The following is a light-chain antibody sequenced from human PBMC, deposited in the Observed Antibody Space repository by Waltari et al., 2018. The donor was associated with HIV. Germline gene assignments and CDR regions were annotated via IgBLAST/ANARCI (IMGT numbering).Light chain of an antibody. CDR3: QAWDSSTVV. CDR1: KLGDNY. CDR2: QDS. V-gene: IGLV3-1*01. J-gene: IGLJ2*01. Sequence: SYELTQPPSASVSPGQPATLTCPGAKLGDNYPCWYQQKPGQSPVLVIYQDSKRPSGIPERFSGSNSGNTATLTISGTQAMDEADYYCQAWDSSTVVFGGGTKLTVL.